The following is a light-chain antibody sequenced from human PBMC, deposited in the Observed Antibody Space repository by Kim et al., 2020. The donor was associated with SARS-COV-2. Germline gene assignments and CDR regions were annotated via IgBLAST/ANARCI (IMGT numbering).Light chain of an antibody. CDR2: GAS. CDR1: LSVNSNS. Sequence: LSPGERATLSCRASLSVNSNSLAWYQQKPGQAPRLLIYGASSRATGIPDTFSGSGSGTDFTLTISRLEPEHFAVYYCHHYGSSPTFGQGTKVDIK. CDR3: HHYGSSPT. J-gene: IGKJ1*01. V-gene: IGKV3-20*01.